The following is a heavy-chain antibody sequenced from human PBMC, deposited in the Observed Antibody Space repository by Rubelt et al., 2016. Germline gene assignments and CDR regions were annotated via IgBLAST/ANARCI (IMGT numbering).Heavy chain of an antibody. J-gene: IGHJ5*02. CDR2: INHSGST. D-gene: IGHD3-3*01. V-gene: IGHV4-34*01. CDR1: GGSFSGYY. Sequence: QVQLQQWGAGLLKPSETLSLTCAVYGGSFSGYYWSWIRQPPGKGLEWIGEINHSGSTNYNPSLKSRVTRSVDTSKNQFSLKLSFVTAADTAVYYCASADYDFWSGSDRNWFDPWGQGTLVTVSS. CDR3: ASADYDFWSGSDRNWFDP.